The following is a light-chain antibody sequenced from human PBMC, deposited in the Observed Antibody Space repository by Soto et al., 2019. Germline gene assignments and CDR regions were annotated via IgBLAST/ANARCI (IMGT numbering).Light chain of an antibody. CDR3: QSYDSSNHVV. J-gene: IGLJ2*01. Sequence: NFMLTQPHSVSESPGQTVTISCTRGSGSIASNFVQWYQQRPGSSPTTVIYEDNQRPSGVPDRFSGSIDRSSNSASLTISGLNTEDEADYYCQSYDSSNHVVFGGGTKVTVL. CDR1: SGSIASNF. V-gene: IGLV6-57*01. CDR2: EDN.